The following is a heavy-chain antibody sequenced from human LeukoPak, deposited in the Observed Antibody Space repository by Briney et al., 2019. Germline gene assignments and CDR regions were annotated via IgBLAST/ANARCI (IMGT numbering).Heavy chain of an antibody. D-gene: IGHD2-2*01. CDR1: GGSFSGYY. CDR2: INHSGGT. V-gene: IGHV4-34*01. Sequence: SETLSLTCAVYGGSFSGYYWSWIRQPPGKGLEWIGEINHSGGTNYNPSLKSRVTISVDTSKNQFSLKLSSVTAADTAVYYCARAGYCSSTSCYASARGYWGQGTLVTVSS. J-gene: IGHJ4*02. CDR3: ARAGYCSSTSCYASARGY.